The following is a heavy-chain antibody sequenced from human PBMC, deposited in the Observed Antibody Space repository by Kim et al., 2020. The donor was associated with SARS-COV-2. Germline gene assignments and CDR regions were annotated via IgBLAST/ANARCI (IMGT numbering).Heavy chain of an antibody. V-gene: IGHV3-30*01. Sequence: NYTAASGKGRFTISRDNSRNTLYLQMNSLRPEDTAVYYCARDRSPNWFDPWGQGTLVTVSS. CDR3: ARDRSPNWFDP. CDR2: N. J-gene: IGHJ5*02.